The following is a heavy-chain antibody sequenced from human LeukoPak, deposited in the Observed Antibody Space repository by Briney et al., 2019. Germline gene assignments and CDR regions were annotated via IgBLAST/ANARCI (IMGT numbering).Heavy chain of an antibody. J-gene: IGHJ3*02. V-gene: IGHV3-21*01. CDR2: ISSSSPYI. Sequence: GGSLRLSCAASGFTFSSYSMNWVRQAPGKGLEWVSSISSSSPYIYYADSVKGRFTISRDNAKNSLYLQMNSLRAEDTAVYYCARREEHDAFDIWGQGTMVTVSS. CDR1: GFTFSSYS. CDR3: ARREEHDAFDI.